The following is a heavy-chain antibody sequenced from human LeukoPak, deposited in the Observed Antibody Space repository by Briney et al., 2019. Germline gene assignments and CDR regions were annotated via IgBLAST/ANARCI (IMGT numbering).Heavy chain of an antibody. V-gene: IGHV1-18*01. CDR2: ISAYNGNT. CDR1: GYTFTSYG. J-gene: IGHJ1*01. CDR3: ARERCSGGSCYSPYPAEYFQH. Sequence: GASVKVSCKASGYTFTSYGISWVRQAPGQGLEWMGWISAYNGNTNYAQKLQGRVTMTTDTSTSTAYMELSSLRSEDTAVYYCARERCSGGSCYSPYPAEYFQHWGQGTLVTVSS. D-gene: IGHD2-15*01.